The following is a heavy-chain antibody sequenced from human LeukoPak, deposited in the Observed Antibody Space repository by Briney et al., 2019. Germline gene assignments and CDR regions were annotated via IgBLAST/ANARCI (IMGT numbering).Heavy chain of an antibody. CDR2: FSGRGWRT. V-gene: IGHV3-23*01. CDR1: GLTFSSYA. D-gene: IGHD3-22*01. Sequence: SGGSLRLSCAASGLTFSSYAMSWVGQAPGKGLEWFSSFSGRGWRTYYADSVQGRFTISRDNSKNPLYLKMNSLSAEDKSVYYCEGGRVVSSGYYLYIWGQGTLVTVSS. CDR3: EGGRVVSSGYYLYI. J-gene: IGHJ4*02.